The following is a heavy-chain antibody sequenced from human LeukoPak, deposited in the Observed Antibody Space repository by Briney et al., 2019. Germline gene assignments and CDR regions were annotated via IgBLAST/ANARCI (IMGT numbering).Heavy chain of an antibody. V-gene: IGHV3-15*01. CDR1: GFSFNIAW. J-gene: IGHJ4*02. CDR3: TTGATMDY. Sequence: GGSLRLSCAVSGFSFNIAWMTWVRQAPGKGLEWIGRIKSKTEGGTTDYAAPVKGRLIISRDDSRTTLYLQMNSLKTEDTAVYYCTTGATMDYWGQGTLVTVSS. CDR2: IKSKTEGGTT. D-gene: IGHD1-26*01.